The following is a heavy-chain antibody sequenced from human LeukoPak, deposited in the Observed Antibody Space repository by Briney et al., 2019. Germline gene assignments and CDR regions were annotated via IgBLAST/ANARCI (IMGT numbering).Heavy chain of an antibody. Sequence: ASVKDSSKASGYTFTGYYMHWVRPAPGQGLEWMGWINPNSGGTNYAQKFQGRVTMTRDTSISTAYMELSRLRSDDTAVYYCARGMELWYGMDVWGQGTTVTVSS. CDR1: GYTFTGYY. D-gene: IGHD1-7*01. CDR3: ARGMELWYGMDV. CDR2: INPNSGGT. J-gene: IGHJ6*02. V-gene: IGHV1-2*02.